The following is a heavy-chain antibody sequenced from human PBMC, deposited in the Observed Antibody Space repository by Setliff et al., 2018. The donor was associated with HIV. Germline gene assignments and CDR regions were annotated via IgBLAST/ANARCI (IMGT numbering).Heavy chain of an antibody. CDR2: INPNTGGT. CDR3: ARDLRRYSHGHDAFDI. D-gene: IGHD5-18*01. V-gene: IGHV1-2*02. J-gene: IGHJ3*02. Sequence: ASVKVSCKASGYTVTDYYMHWVRQAPGQGLEWMGWINPNTGGTKYAQKFQGRVTMTRDTSISTAYMELRNLRSDDTAVYYCARDLRRYSHGHDAFDIWGQGTMVTVSS. CDR1: GYTVTDYY.